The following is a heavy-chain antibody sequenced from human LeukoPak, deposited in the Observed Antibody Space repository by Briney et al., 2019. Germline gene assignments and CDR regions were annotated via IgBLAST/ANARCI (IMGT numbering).Heavy chain of an antibody. D-gene: IGHD4-17*01. Sequence: GGSLRLSCAASGFTFSSYAMHWVRQAPGKGLEWVAVTSYDGSNKYYADSVKGRFAISRDNSKNTLYLQMNSLRAEDTAVYYCARDIAVTSLEPPFDYWGQGTLVTVSS. CDR2: TSYDGSNK. V-gene: IGHV3-30*09. CDR3: ARDIAVTSLEPPFDY. CDR1: GFTFSSYA. J-gene: IGHJ4*02.